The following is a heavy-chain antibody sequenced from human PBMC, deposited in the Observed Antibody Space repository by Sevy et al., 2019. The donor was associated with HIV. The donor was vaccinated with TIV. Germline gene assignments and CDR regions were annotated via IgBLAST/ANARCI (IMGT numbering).Heavy chain of an antibody. D-gene: IGHD6-6*01. Sequence: GGSLRLSCAASGFTFDDYTMHWVRQAPGKGLEWVSLISWDGGSTYYADSVKGRLTISRDNSKNSLYLQMNSLRTEDTALYYCAKERPPTSDYGMDVWGQGTTVTVSS. CDR1: GFTFDDYT. J-gene: IGHJ6*02. CDR3: AKERPPTSDYGMDV. V-gene: IGHV3-43*01. CDR2: ISWDGGST.